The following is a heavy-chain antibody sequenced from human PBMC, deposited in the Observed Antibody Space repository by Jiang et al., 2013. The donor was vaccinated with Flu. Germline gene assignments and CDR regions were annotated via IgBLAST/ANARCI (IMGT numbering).Heavy chain of an antibody. CDR1: GYTFTGYG. V-gene: IGHV1-18*01. Sequence: SGAEVKKPGASVKVSCKASGYTFTGYGISWVRQAPGQGLEWMGWIAAYSGNTNYVQKLQGRVTMTTDTSTSTAYMELRSPRSDDTAVYYCARVDPISTGLYRYWYFDLWGRGTLVTVSS. J-gene: IGHJ2*01. D-gene: IGHD3-16*01. CDR2: IAAYSGNT. CDR3: ARVDPISTGLYRYWYFDL.